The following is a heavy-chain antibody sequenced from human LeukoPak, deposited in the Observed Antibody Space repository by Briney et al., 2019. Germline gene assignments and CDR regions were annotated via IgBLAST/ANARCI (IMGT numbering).Heavy chain of an antibody. CDR2: ISGSGGST. CDR1: GFTFSSYA. J-gene: IGHJ4*02. CDR3: AREPASSWFGTDEND. Sequence: PGGSLRLSCAASGFTFSSYAMSWVRQAPGKGLEWVSAISGSGGSTYYADSVKGRFTISRDNSKNTLYLQMNSLRAEDTAVYYCAREPASSWFGTDENDWGQGTLVTVSS. V-gene: IGHV3-23*01. D-gene: IGHD3-10*01.